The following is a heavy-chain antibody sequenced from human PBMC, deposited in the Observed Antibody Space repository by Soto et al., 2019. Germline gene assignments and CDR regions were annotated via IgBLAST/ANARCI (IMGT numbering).Heavy chain of an antibody. V-gene: IGHV3-23*01. CDR1: TFTFSSYA. CDR2: ISGSGGST. Sequence: GESLKISCAASTFTFSSYAMSWVRQAPGKGLEWVSAISGSGGSTYYADSVKGRFTISRDNSKNTLYLQMNSLRAEDTAVYYCAKDRPYYYDSSGYYGMDVWGQGTTVTVSS. D-gene: IGHD3-22*01. CDR3: AKDRPYYYDSSGYYGMDV. J-gene: IGHJ6*02.